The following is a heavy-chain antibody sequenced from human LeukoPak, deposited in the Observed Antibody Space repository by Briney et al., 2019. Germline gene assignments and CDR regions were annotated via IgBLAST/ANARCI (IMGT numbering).Heavy chain of an antibody. CDR1: GFTFSSYW. J-gene: IGHJ6*03. Sequence: GGSLRLSCAASGFTFSSYWMHWVRQAPGKGLVWVSRINIDGSSTNYADSVKGRFTISRDNAKNTLYLQMNSLRAEDMAVYYCARRGLGYAYYYYYMDVWGKGTTVTVSS. D-gene: IGHD5-12*01. CDR3: ARRGLGYAYYYYYMDV. CDR2: INIDGSST. V-gene: IGHV3-74*01.